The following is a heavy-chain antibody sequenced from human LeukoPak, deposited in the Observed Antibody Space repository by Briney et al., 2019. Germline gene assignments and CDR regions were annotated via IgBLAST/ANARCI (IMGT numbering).Heavy chain of an antibody. D-gene: IGHD3-10*02. CDR3: AKDERLFSYYYYYMDV. V-gene: IGHV3-23*01. J-gene: IGHJ6*03. CDR2: ISGSGGST. Sequence: GGSLRLSCAASGFTFSSYAMSWVRQAPGKGLEWVSAISGSGGSTYYADSVKGRFTISRDNSKNTLYLQMNSLRAEDTAVYYCAKDERLFSYYYYYMDVWGKGTTVTVSS. CDR1: GFTFSSYA.